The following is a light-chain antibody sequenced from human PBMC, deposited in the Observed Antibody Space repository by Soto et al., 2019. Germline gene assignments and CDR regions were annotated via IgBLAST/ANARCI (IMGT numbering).Light chain of an antibody. V-gene: IGLV2-14*01. CDR2: DVS. J-gene: IGLJ3*02. CDR3: SSYTRSSTLVA. Sequence: QSALTQPASVSGSPGQSITISCTGTSSDVGGYNYVSWYQQHPGKAPKLMIYDVSNRPSGVSNRFSGSKSGNTASLTISGLQAEDEADYYCSSYTRSSTLVAFGGGTQLTVL. CDR1: SSDVGGYNY.